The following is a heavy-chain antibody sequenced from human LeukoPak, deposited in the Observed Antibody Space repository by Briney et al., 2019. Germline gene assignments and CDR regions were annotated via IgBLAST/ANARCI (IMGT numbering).Heavy chain of an antibody. D-gene: IGHD2-2*01. J-gene: IGHJ4*02. CDR3: ASPDCSSTSCYEFDS. CDR1: GFTFSDYY. V-gene: IGHV3-11*04. CDR2: ISSSGRTI. Sequence: GGSLRLSCAASGFTFSDYYMSWVRQAPGKGLEWVSHISSSGRTIYYADSVKGRFTISRDNAKNSLYLQMNSLRAEDAAVYYCASPDCSSTSCYEFDSWGQGTLVTVSS.